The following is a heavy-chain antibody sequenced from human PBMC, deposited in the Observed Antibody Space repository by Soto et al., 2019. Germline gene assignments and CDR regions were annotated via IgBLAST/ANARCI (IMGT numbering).Heavy chain of an antibody. Sequence: SETLSLTCTVSGGSISSYYWSWIRQPPGKGLEWIGYIYYSGSTNYNPSLKSRVTISVDTSKNQFSLKLSSVTAADTAVYYCARLYPSCCLPENYYYYMDVWGKGTTVTVSS. J-gene: IGHJ6*03. V-gene: IGHV4-59*01. CDR3: ARLYPSCCLPENYYYYMDV. D-gene: IGHD2-2*01. CDR1: GGSISSYY. CDR2: IYYSGST.